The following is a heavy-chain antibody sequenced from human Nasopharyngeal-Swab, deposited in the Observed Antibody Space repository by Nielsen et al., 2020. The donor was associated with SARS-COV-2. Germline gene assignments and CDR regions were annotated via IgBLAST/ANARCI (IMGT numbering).Heavy chain of an antibody. J-gene: IGHJ6*03. V-gene: IGHV3-21*01. CDR2: ITSSYDQK. Sequence: VRQAPGKGLEWVASITSSYDQKYYGDSVKGRFTISRDNARNSLYLEMNSLRVEDTAIYYCASEVVGVYFYTNVWGKGTTVTVSS. CDR3: ASEVVGVYFYTNV. D-gene: IGHD1-26*01.